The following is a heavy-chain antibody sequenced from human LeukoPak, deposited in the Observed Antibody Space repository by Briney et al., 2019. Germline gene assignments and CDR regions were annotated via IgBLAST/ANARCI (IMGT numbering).Heavy chain of an antibody. CDR1: GYTFTSYG. CDR3: ASRYDYAWGSHHAFDI. J-gene: IGHJ3*02. CDR2: ISAYNGNT. D-gene: IGHD3-16*01. V-gene: IGHV1-18*01. Sequence: ASVKVSCKASGYTFTSYGISWVRQAPGQGLEWMGWISAYNGNTNYAQKLQGRVTMTTDTSTSTAYMELRSLRSDDTAVYYCASRYDYAWGSHHAFDIWGQGTMVTVSS.